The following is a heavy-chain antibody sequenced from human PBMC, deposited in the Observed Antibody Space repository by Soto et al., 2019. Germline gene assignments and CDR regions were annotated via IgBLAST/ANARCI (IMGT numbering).Heavy chain of an antibody. Sequence: QVQLQESGPGLVKPSETLSLTCTVSDGSVSSYGYYWTWVRQAPGKGLEWIGYIAYNGGTSYNPPLRSRVTISVATSKSQFSLDLSFATAADTALYYCTRGSHFYEYMIWGQGTLVTVSS. CDR3: TRGSHFYEYMI. V-gene: IGHV4-61*08. J-gene: IGHJ4*02. CDR1: DGSVSSYGYY. CDR2: IAYNGGT. D-gene: IGHD3-3*02.